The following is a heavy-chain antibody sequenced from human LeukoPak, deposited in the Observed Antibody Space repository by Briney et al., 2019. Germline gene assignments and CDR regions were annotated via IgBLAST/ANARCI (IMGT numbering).Heavy chain of an antibody. CDR3: ARDIAAAGTGY. CDR1: GFTFSSYS. J-gene: IGHJ4*02. V-gene: IGHV3-48*01. Sequence: GGSLRLSCAASGFTFSSYSMNWVRQAPGKGLECVSYISSSSSSIYYADSVKGRFTISRDNAKNSLYLQMNRLRAEDTAVYYCARDIAAAGTGYWGQGTLVTVSS. D-gene: IGHD6-13*01. CDR2: ISSSSSSI.